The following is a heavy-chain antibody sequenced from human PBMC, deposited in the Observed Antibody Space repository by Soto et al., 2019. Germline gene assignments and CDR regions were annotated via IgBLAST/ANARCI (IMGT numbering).Heavy chain of an antibody. CDR2: IYHSGST. V-gene: IGHV4-30-2*01. Sequence: PSETLSLTCAVSGGSISSGGYSWSWIRQPPGKGLEWIGYIYHSGSTYYNPSLKSRVTISVDTSKNQFSLKLSSVTAADTAVYYCARALRYFDWSKPHYFDYWGQGTLVTVSS. CDR1: GGSISSGGYS. D-gene: IGHD3-9*01. J-gene: IGHJ4*02. CDR3: ARALRYFDWSKPHYFDY.